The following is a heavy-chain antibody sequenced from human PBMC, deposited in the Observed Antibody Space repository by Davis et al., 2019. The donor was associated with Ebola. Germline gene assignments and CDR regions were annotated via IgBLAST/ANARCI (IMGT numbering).Heavy chain of an antibody. D-gene: IGHD1-1*01. CDR3: AKDLGTSGILDY. V-gene: IGHV3-23*01. Sequence: GGSLRLSCAASGFPFTSYAMSWVRQAPGKGLEWVSVISASAGSTFYADSVKGRFTISRDNSQNTLYLQMHSLRAEDTAIYFCAKDLGTSGILDYWGQGTLVTVSS. J-gene: IGHJ4*02. CDR1: GFPFTSYA. CDR2: ISASAGST.